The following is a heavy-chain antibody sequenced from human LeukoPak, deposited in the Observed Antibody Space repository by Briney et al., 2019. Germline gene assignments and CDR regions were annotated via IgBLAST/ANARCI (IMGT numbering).Heavy chain of an antibody. CDR3: ARDLSSSGWFSPQYLQH. D-gene: IGHD6-19*01. CDR2: INPNSGGT. J-gene: IGHJ1*01. V-gene: IGHV1-2*02. CDR1: GYTFTGYY. Sequence: ASVKVSCKASGYTFTGYYMHWVRQAPGQGLEWMGWINPNSGGTNYAQKFQGRVTMTRDTSISTAYMELSRLRSDDTAVYYCARDLSSSGWFSPQYLQHWGQGTLVTVSS.